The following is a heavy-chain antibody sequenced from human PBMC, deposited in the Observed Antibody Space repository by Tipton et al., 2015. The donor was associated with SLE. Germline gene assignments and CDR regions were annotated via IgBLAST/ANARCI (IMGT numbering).Heavy chain of an antibody. Sequence: TLSLTCTVSGGSISSSSYYWGWIRQPPGKGLEWIGSIYHSGSTYYNPSLKSRVTISVDTSKNQFSLKLTSVIAADTAVYYCARDIEAPGDFLYFDYWGQGILVTVSS. J-gene: IGHJ4*02. CDR2: IYHSGST. V-gene: IGHV4-39*07. CDR1: GGSISSSSYY. D-gene: IGHD7-27*01. CDR3: ARDIEAPGDFLYFDY.